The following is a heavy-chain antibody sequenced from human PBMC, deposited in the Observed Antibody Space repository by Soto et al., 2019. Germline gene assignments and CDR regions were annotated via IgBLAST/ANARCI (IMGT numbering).Heavy chain of an antibody. D-gene: IGHD2-2*01. CDR1: GFTFSSYS. Sequence: GGSLRLSCAASGFTFSSYSMNWVRQAPGKGLEWVSSISSSSSYIYYADSVKGRFTISRDNAKNSLYLQMNSLRGEDTAMYYCAKARCSTTTCYVPDYWGQGTLVTVSS. CDR2: ISSSSSYI. CDR3: AKARCSTTTCYVPDY. J-gene: IGHJ4*02. V-gene: IGHV3-21*04.